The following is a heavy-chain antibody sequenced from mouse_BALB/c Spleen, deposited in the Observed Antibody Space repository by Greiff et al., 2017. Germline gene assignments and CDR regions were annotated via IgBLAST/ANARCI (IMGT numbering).Heavy chain of an antibody. V-gene: IGHV5-12-1*01. Sequence: EVKLEESGGGLVKPGGSLKLSCAASGFAFSSYDMSWVRQTPEKRLEWVAYISSGGGSTYYPDTVKGRFTISRDNAKNTLYLQMSSLKSEDTAMYYCARRYDGYFDYWGQGTTLTVSS. CDR2: ISSGGGST. CDR1: GFAFSSYD. D-gene: IGHD2-3*01. CDR3: ARRYDGYFDY. J-gene: IGHJ2*01.